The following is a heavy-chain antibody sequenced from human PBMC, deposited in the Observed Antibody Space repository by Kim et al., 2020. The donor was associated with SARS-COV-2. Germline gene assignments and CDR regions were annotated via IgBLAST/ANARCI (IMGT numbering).Heavy chain of an antibody. CDR3: AREGITMVRGVRGWFDP. J-gene: IGHJ5*02. D-gene: IGHD3-10*01. V-gene: IGHV1-2*02. Sequence: ASVKVSCKASGYTFTGYYMHWVRQAPGQGLEWMGWINPNSCGTNYAQKFQGRVTMTRDTSISTAYMELSRLRSDDTAVYYCAREGITMVRGVRGWFDPWGKGTLVTVSS. CDR2: INPNSCGT. CDR1: GYTFTGYY.